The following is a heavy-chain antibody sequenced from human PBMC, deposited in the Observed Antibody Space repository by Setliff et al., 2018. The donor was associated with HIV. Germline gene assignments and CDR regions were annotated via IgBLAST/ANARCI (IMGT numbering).Heavy chain of an antibody. CDR1: GYTFTSYG. V-gene: IGHV1-18*01. Sequence: ASVKVSCKASGYTFTSYGISWVRQAPGQGLEWMGWISGHSEKTDFSQKVRDRLSLTMDTSTNTAYMELRSLTSDDTAIYYCARGWELNVWGQGTRVTVSS. J-gene: IGHJ4*02. CDR3: ARGWELNV. D-gene: IGHD1-26*01. CDR2: ISGHSEKT.